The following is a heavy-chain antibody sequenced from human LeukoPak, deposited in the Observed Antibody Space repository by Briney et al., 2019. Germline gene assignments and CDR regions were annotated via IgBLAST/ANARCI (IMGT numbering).Heavy chain of an antibody. Sequence: GGSLRLSCAASGFTFDDYGMSWVRQAPGKGLEWVSGINWNGGSTGYADSVKGRFTISRDNAKNSLYLQMNSLRAEDTAVYYCARARYPKYYYGSGSTNWFDPWGQGTLVTVSS. V-gene: IGHV3-20*04. CDR1: GFTFDDYG. J-gene: IGHJ5*02. CDR3: ARARYPKYYYGSGSTNWFDP. D-gene: IGHD3-10*01. CDR2: INWNGGST.